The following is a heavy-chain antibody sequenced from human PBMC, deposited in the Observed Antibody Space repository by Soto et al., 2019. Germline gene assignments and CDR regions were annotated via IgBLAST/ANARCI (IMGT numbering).Heavy chain of an antibody. CDR1: GYSFTSYW. V-gene: IGHV5-10-1*01. J-gene: IGHJ6*02. CDR3: NRGRYKYYGMDV. Sequence: EVQLVQSGAEVKKPGESLRISCKGSGYSFTSYWISWVRQMPGKGLEWMGKIDPSDSYTNYSPSFQGHVTISADKSINTAYLQWSSLKASDTAMYYCNRGRYKYYGMDVWGQGTTVTVSS. CDR2: IDPSDSYT.